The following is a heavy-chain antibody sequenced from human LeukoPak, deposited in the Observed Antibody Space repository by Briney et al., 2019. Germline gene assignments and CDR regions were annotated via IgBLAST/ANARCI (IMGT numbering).Heavy chain of an antibody. J-gene: IGHJ3*02. CDR3: ARGSTMVRGVHAFDI. Sequence: SSETLSLTCTVSGGSISSSSYYWGWIRQPPGKGLEWIGSIYYSGSTYYNPSLKSRVTISVDTSKNQFSLKLSSVTAADTAVYYCARGSTMVRGVHAFDIWGQGTMVTVSS. CDR1: GGSISSSSYY. CDR2: IYYSGST. V-gene: IGHV4-39*07. D-gene: IGHD3-10*01.